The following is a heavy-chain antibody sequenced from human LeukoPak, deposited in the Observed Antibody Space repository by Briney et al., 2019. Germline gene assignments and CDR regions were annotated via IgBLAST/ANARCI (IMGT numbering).Heavy chain of an antibody. J-gene: IGHJ3*02. D-gene: IGHD6-13*01. Sequence: SETLPLICTVSGASISTYFWSWIRQPPGKGLEWIGYVYSSGSTNYNPSLKSRVTISVDTAKNQVSLKLSSLTAADTAMYYCARQVYRSPYAFDIWGQGTVVTVSS. CDR1: GASISTYF. V-gene: IGHV4-59*08. CDR3: ARQVYRSPYAFDI. CDR2: VYSSGST.